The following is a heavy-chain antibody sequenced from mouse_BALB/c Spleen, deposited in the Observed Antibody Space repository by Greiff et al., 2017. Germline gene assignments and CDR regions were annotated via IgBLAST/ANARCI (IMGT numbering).Heavy chain of an antibody. Sequence: EVHLVESGGGLVQPGGSLKLSCAASGFTFSSYGMSWVRQTPDKRLELVATINSNGGSTYYPDSVKGRFTISRDNAKNTLYLQMSSLKSEDTAMYYCARGYYGSSYRDYFDYWGQGTTLTVSS. V-gene: IGHV5-6-3*01. CDR2: INSNGGST. CDR1: GFTFSSYG. CDR3: ARGYYGSSYRDYFDY. J-gene: IGHJ2*01. D-gene: IGHD1-1*01.